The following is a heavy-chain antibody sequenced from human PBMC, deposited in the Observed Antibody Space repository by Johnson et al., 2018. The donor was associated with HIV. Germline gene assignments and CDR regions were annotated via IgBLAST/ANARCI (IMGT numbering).Heavy chain of an antibody. CDR2: IGTAGDT. CDR3: APRGVGLGTALAFDI. J-gene: IGHJ3*02. CDR1: GFTFSSYD. D-gene: IGHD1-26*01. Sequence: VQLVESGGGLVQPGGSLRLSCAASGFTFSSYDMHWVRQATGKGLEWVSAIGTAGDTYYPGSVKGRFTISRDNSKNTLYLQMTSLRAEDTAVYYCAPRGVGLGTALAFDIWGQGTMVTVSS. V-gene: IGHV3-13*01.